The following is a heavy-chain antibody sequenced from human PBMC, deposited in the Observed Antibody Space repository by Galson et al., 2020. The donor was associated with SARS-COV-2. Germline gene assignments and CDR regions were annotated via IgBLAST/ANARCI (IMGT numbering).Heavy chain of an antibody. J-gene: IGHJ6*02. CDR2: IYYSGST. Sequence: SETLSLTCTVSGGSISSYYWSWIRQPPGKGLEWIGYIYYSGSTNYNPSLKSRVTISVDTSKNQFSLKLSSVTAADTAVYYCARVPRENYYYYGMDVWGQGTTVTVSS. V-gene: IGHV4-59*13. CDR3: ARVPRENYYYYGMDV. CDR1: GGSISSYY.